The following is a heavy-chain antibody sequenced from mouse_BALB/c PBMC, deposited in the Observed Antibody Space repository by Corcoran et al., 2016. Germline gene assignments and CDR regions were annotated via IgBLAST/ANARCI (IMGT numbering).Heavy chain of an antibody. Sequence: EVQLQQSGAELVKPGASVKLSCTASGFNIQDTYMHWVKQRPEQGLEWIGRIDPANGNTKYDPKFQGKATITADTSSNTAYLQLSSLTSEDTAVYYCARRAMDYWGQGTSVTVSS. CDR1: GFNIQDTY. V-gene: IGHV14-3*02. J-gene: IGHJ4*01. CDR3: ARRAMDY. CDR2: IDPANGNT.